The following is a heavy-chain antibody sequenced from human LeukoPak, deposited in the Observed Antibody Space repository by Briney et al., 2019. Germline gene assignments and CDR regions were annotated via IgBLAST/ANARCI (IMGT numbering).Heavy chain of an antibody. D-gene: IGHD6-6*01. CDR3: TRHMADYSSSSPWYYYYYMDV. CDR2: IRSKANSYAT. Sequence: GGSLRLSCAASGFTFSGSAMHWVRQASGKGLEWVGRIRSKANSYATAYAASVNGRFTISRDDSKNTAYLQMNSLKTEDTAVYYCTRHMADYSSSSPWYYYYYMDVWGKGTTVTVSS. V-gene: IGHV3-73*01. J-gene: IGHJ6*03. CDR1: GFTFSGSA.